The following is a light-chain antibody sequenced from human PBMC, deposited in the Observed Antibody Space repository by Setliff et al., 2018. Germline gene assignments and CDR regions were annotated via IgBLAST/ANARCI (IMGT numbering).Light chain of an antibody. V-gene: IGLV2-14*01. CDR2: DVS. CDR1: SSDIGDSNY. Sequence: QSVLAQPASVSGSPGQSITISCTGASSDIGDSNYVSWYRQHPGKAPKLIIYDVSDRPSGVSHRLSGSKSGNTASLTISGLLAEDEADYYCCSYAGSSTYVFGTGTKVTVL. J-gene: IGLJ1*01. CDR3: CSYAGSSTYV.